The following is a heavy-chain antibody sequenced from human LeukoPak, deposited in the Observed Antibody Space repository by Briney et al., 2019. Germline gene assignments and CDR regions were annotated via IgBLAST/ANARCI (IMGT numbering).Heavy chain of an antibody. CDR3: ARSAYYYDSSGYYPSEFDN. J-gene: IGHJ4*02. D-gene: IGHD3-22*01. V-gene: IGHV1-2*02. CDR2: INPNSGGT. CDR1: GYTFTGYY. Sequence: ASVKVSCKASGYTFTGYYMHWARQAPGQGLEWMGWINPNSGGTNYAQKFQGRVTMTRDTSISTAYMELSRLRSDDTAVYYCARSAYYYDSSGYYPSEFDNWGQGTLITVSS.